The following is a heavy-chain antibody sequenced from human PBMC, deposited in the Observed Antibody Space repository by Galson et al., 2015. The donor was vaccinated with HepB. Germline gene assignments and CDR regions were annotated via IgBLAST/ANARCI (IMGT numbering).Heavy chain of an antibody. V-gene: IGHV4-34*01. CDR3: ARGYRLTPGSYRRQSRNYYYGMDV. D-gene: IGHD3-16*02. CDR1: GGSFSGYY. Sequence: SETLSLTCAVYGGSFSGYYWSWIRQPPGKGLEWIGEINHSGSTNYNPSLQSRVTISVDTSKNQFSLKLSSVTAADTAVYYCARGYRLTPGSYRRQSRNYYYGMDVWGQGTTVTVSS. CDR2: INHSGST. J-gene: IGHJ6*02.